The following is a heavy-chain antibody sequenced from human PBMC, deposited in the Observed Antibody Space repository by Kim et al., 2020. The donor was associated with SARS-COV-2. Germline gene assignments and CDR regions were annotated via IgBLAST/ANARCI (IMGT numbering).Heavy chain of an antibody. CDR2: IGTTANT. CDR1: GFAFSTYD. D-gene: IGHD5-12*01. J-gene: IGHJ4*02. Sequence: GGSLRLSCAASGFAFSTYDMHWVRHRAGEGLEWVSTIGTTANTYYRGPVEGRFPISSADAKDALYLQMDRLRAEDTAVYYCTRVKGYSGNGYFDYWGQGSRVPVSS. V-gene: IGHV3-13*01. CDR3: TRVKGYSGNGYFDY.